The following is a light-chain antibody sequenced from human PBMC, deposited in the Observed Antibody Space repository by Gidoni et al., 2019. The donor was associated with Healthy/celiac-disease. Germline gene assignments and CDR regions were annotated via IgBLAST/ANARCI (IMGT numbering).Light chain of an antibody. CDR3: QQYGSLLT. V-gene: IGKV3-20*01. Sequence: EIVLTQSPGTLSLSPGERATLSCRASQSVSSSYLAWYQQKPVQAPRLLIYGASSRATGIPDRFSGSGSGTDFTLTISRLEPEDFAVYYCQQYGSLLTFXGXTKVEIK. CDR1: QSVSSSY. J-gene: IGKJ4*01. CDR2: GAS.